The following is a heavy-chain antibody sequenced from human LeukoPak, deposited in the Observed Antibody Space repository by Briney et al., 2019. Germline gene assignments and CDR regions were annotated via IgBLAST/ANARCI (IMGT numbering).Heavy chain of an antibody. D-gene: IGHD5-12*01. CDR3: ARDRGYSGYDYYYYGMDV. CDR1: GYTVSCYG. CDR2: ISAYNGNT. V-gene: IGHV1-18*01. Sequence: ASVKVSCKASGYTVSCYGISWMRQAPRQGLEWMGWISAYNGNTNYAQKLQGRVTMTTDTSTSTPYMELRSLRSDDTAAYYCARDRGYSGYDYYYYGMDVWGQGTTVTVSS. J-gene: IGHJ6*02.